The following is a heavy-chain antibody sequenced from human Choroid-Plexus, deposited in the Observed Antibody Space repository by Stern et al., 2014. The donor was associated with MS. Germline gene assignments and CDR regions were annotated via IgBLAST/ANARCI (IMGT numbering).Heavy chain of an antibody. J-gene: IGHJ4*02. CDR1: GGSISSGGFY. V-gene: IGHV4-31*03. Sequence: QVQLQESGPGLVKPSQTLSLTCTVSGGSISSGGFYWSWIRQHPGKGVVSIGSIYYSGSTSYNPSLKSRVTISVDTSKNQFPLKLSSVTAADTAVYYCLRGQQHYYFDYWGQGTLVTVSS. D-gene: IGHD6-13*01. CDR3: LRGQQHYYFDY. CDR2: IYYSGST.